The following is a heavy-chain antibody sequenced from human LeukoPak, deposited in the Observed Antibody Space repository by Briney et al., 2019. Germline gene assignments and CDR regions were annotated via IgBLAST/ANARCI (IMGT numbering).Heavy chain of an antibody. CDR1: GFTFSNAW. CDR2: IKSKTNGGTT. D-gene: IGHD6-6*01. Sequence: PGGSLRLSCAASGFTFSNAWMAWVRQAPGKGLEWVGCIKSKTNGGTTDYPAPVKGRFTISRDDSKNTLYLQMNSLKIEDTAVYYCTTEYSSSYNWFNPWGQGTLVTVSS. CDR3: TTEYSSSYNWFNP. J-gene: IGHJ5*02. V-gene: IGHV3-15*01.